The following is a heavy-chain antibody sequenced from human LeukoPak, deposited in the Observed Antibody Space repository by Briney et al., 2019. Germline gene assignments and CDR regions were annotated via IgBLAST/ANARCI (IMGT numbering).Heavy chain of an antibody. D-gene: IGHD6-19*01. CDR3: AGDVGTSGWYTFDY. V-gene: IGHV6-1*01. Sequence: HSQTLSVTCAISGDSVSSINGAWNWIRQSPSRGLEWLGRTYYRSKWYNDYAVSIQGRITINPDTSRNQFSLQLNSVTPDDTAVYYCAGDVGTSGWYTFDYWGQGTLVTVSS. J-gene: IGHJ4*02. CDR2: TYYRSKWYN. CDR1: GDSVSSINGA.